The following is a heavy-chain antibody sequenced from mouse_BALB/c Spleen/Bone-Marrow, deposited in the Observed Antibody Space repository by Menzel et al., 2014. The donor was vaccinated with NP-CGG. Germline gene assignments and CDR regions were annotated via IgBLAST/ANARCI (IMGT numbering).Heavy chain of an antibody. CDR1: GYTFTSYV. V-gene: IGHV1-14*01. CDR3: ARGKTYAMDY. Sequence: EVKVVEPGPELVKPGASVKMSCKASGYTFTSYVMHWVKQKPGQGLEWIGYINPNNDGTKYNEKFKGKATLTSDKSSSTAYMELSSLTSEDSAVYYCARGKTYAMDYWGQGTSVTVSS. J-gene: IGHJ4*01. CDR2: INPNNDGT. D-gene: IGHD2-1*01.